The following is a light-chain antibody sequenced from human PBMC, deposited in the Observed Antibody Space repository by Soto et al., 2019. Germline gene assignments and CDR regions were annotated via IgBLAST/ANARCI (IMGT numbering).Light chain of an antibody. CDR1: SSDVGLYDY. CDR2: AVS. CDR3: ISYTSDSSYV. V-gene: IGLV2-14*01. Sequence: QSVLTQPASVSGSPGQSITISCTGTSSDVGLYDYVSWYQQRPGKAPQLMIYAVSNRPSGVSNRFSAPKSGNTASLFISGLQAEDEADYYCISYTSDSSYVFGSGTKVTVL. J-gene: IGLJ1*01.